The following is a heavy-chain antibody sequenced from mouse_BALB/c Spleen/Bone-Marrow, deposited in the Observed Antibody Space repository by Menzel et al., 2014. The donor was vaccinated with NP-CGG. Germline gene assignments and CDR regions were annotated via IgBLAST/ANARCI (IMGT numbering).Heavy chain of an antibody. CDR1: GFSLXNYC. J-gene: IGHJ3*01. CDR3: ARMREDYDGFAY. D-gene: IGHD2-4*01. CDR2: IWSGERT. Sequence: QVQLKQSGPGLVQPSQSLSISCTVSGFSLXNYCVHWVRQSPGQGLEWLGVIWSGERTDYNAAFISRLSISKDNSKSQVFFKMNSLQPNDTAIYYCARMREDYDGFAYWGQGTLVTVSA. V-gene: IGHV2-2*02.